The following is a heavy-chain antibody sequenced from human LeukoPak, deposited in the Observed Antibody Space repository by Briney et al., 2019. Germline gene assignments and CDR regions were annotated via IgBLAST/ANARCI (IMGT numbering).Heavy chain of an antibody. V-gene: IGHV3-74*01. Sequence: GGSLRLSCAASGFSFSTSWMHWVRHTPEKGLVWVSRINSDGSNTIYADSVKGRFTISRDNAKNTLFLQMNSLRAEDTADYYCARDRYYTLDYWGQGTLVTVSS. CDR3: ARDRYYTLDY. D-gene: IGHD3-3*01. J-gene: IGHJ4*02. CDR1: GFSFSTSW. CDR2: INSDGSNT.